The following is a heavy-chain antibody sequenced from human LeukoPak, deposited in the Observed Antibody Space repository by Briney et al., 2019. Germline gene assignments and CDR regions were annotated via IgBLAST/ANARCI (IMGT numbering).Heavy chain of an antibody. CDR2: IYSGGST. J-gene: IGHJ3*02. CDR1: GFTVSSNY. D-gene: IGHD1-26*01. Sequence: QAGGSLRLSCAASGFTVSSNYMSWVRQAPGKGLEWVSVIYSGGSTYYADSVKGRFTISRDNSKNTLYLQMNSLRAEDTAVYYCARSSSGSYYAAAFDIWGQGTMVTVSS. V-gene: IGHV3-53*05. CDR3: ARSSSGSYYAAAFDI.